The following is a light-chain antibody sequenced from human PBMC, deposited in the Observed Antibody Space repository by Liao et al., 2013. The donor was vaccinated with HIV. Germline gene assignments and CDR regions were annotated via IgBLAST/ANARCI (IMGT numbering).Light chain of an antibody. CDR3: QLWDSSSDHPYV. J-gene: IGLJ1*01. V-gene: IGLV3-21*01. Sequence: SFVLAQPPSVSVAPGQTARITCGGDNIGDKSVHWYQQRPGQAPVLLIYYDNDRPSGTPERFSGSTSGNTATLTISRVEPGDEADYYCQLWDSSSDHPYVFGTGTQVTVL. CDR1: NIGDKS. CDR2: YDN.